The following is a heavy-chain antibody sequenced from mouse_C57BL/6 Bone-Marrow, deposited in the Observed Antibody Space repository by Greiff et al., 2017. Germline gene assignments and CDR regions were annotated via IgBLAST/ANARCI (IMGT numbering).Heavy chain of an antibody. V-gene: IGHV1-26*01. Sequence: EVQLQQSGPELVKPGASVKISCKASGYTFTDYYMNWVKQSHGKSLEWIGDINPNNGGTSYNQKFKGKATLTVDKSSSTAYMELRSLTSEDSAVYYWARRRDGYPAWFAYWGQGTLVTVSA. J-gene: IGHJ3*01. CDR2: INPNNGGT. D-gene: IGHD2-3*01. CDR1: GYTFTDYY. CDR3: ARRRDGYPAWFAY.